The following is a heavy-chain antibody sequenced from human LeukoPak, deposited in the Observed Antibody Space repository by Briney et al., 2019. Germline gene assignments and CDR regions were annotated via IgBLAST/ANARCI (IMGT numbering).Heavy chain of an antibody. Sequence: SETLSLTCTVSGGSISSDYWSWIRQPPGKGLEWIGYIYYSGSTSYNSSLKSRVTISVDTSKNQFSLKLSSVTAADTAVYYCARGGYYDRSGNSYKFGFDLWGQGTMVTVSS. CDR1: GGSISSDY. CDR3: ARGGYYDRSGNSYKFGFDL. D-gene: IGHD3-22*01. CDR2: IYYSGST. V-gene: IGHV4-59*01. J-gene: IGHJ3*01.